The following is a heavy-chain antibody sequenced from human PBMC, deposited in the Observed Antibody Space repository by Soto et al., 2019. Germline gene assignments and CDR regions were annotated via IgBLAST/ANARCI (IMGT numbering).Heavy chain of an antibody. CDR2: IYSSGST. D-gene: IGHD2-2*01. J-gene: IGHJ6*03. CDR1: GGSISSYY. CDR3: ARHGDCRSISCSYFHYMDV. Sequence: SETLSLTCTVSGGSISSYYWSWIRQPPGKGLEWIGYIYSSGSTNYNPSIKSRVIISVDTSKNQFSLKLTSVTAADTAVYYCARHGDCRSISCSYFHYMDVWGKGTTVTVSS. V-gene: IGHV4-59*08.